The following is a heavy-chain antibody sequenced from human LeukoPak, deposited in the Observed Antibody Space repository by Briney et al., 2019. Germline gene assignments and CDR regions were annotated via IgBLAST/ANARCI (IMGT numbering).Heavy chain of an antibody. CDR3: ARASTYNINWFDP. CDR1: GFTFSSYW. V-gene: IGHV3-74*01. J-gene: IGHJ5*02. D-gene: IGHD3-10*01. CDR2: INGDGSTT. Sequence: QSGGSLRLSCAAFGFTFSSYWMHWVRQAPGKGLVCVSRINGDGSTTTYADSVKGRFTISRDNAESTLYLQMNSLRAEDTAVYYCARASTYNINWFDPWGQGTLVTVSS.